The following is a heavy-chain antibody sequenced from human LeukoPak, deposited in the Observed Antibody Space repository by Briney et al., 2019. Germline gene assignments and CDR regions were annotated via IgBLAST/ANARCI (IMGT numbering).Heavy chain of an antibody. CDR2: ISSSGSTI. D-gene: IGHD6-13*01. J-gene: IGHJ6*02. CDR1: GFTFSSYA. Sequence: GGSLRLSCAASGFTFSSYAMSWVRQAPGKGLEWVSYISSSGSTIYYADSVKGRFTISRDNAKNSLYLQMNSLRAEDTAVYYCARDLIAAATYYYYGMDVWGQGTTVTVSS. CDR3: ARDLIAAATYYYYGMDV. V-gene: IGHV3-48*03.